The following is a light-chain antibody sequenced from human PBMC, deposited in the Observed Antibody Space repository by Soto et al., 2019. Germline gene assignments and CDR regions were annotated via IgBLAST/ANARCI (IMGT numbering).Light chain of an antibody. CDR1: STDFVSYNR. V-gene: IGLV2-18*01. J-gene: IGLJ2*01. CDR2: EVS. Sequence: QSALTQPPSVSGSPGQSVTISCTGTSTDFVSYNRVSWYQQPPGTAPKLMIYEVSKRPSGVPDRFSGSKSGNTASLTISGLQAADEADYYCSLYTSSSTVVFGGGTKLTVL. CDR3: SLYTSSSTVV.